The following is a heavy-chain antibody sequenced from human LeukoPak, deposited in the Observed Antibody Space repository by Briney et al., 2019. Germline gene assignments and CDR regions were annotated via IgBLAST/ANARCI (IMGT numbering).Heavy chain of an antibody. CDR3: AHRLIGYTTSWYVGVFDY. J-gene: IGHJ4*02. Sequence: SGPTLVNPTQTLTLTCTFSGFSLSASGVGVGWIRQPPGKALEWLALIYWDDDKRYSPSLNSRLTITKDTSKNQVVLTVTNMDPVDTATYYCAHRLIGYTTSWYVGVFDYWGQGTLVTVSS. V-gene: IGHV2-5*02. D-gene: IGHD6-13*01. CDR1: GFSLSASGVG. CDR2: IYWDDDK.